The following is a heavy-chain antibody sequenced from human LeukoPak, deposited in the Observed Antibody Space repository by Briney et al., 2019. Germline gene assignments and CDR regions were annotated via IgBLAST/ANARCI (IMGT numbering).Heavy chain of an antibody. Sequence: SSETLSLTCAVYGGSFSGYYWIWIRQPPGKGLEWIGEINHSGSTNYNPSLKSRVTISVDKSKTQFSLKLSSVTAAHTAVYSCARGYPLYFQHWGQGTLVTVSS. CDR1: GGSFSGYY. CDR2: INHSGST. V-gene: IGHV4-34*01. CDR3: ARGYPLYFQH. J-gene: IGHJ1*01. D-gene: IGHD3-16*02.